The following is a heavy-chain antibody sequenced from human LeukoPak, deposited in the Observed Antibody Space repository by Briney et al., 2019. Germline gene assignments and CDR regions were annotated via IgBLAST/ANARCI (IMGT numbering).Heavy chain of an antibody. Sequence: SETLSLTCTVSGDSVTSGTFYWAWLRQPPGKGLEWIATVYYTGSTYYNPSLKSRVTISMDTSKNQFSLDLRSVVAPDTAVYYCARHSGSGSLSRPFDPWGQGTRVTVSS. J-gene: IGHJ5*02. V-gene: IGHV4-39*01. CDR3: ARHSGSGSLSRPFDP. D-gene: IGHD3-10*01. CDR2: VYYTGST. CDR1: GDSVTSGTFY.